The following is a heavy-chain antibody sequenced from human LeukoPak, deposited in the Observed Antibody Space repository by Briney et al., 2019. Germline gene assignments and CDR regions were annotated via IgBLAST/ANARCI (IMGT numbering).Heavy chain of an antibody. CDR1: GGTFTSYA. CDR2: IIPIFGTA. Sequence: SVKVSCKASGGTFTSYAISWVRQAPGQGLEWMGRIIPIFGTANYAQKLQGRVTITTDESTSTAYMELSSLRSEDTAVYYCARGLNYYDSSGYYGNWFDPWGQGTLVTVSS. V-gene: IGHV1-69*05. CDR3: ARGLNYYDSSGYYGNWFDP. D-gene: IGHD3-22*01. J-gene: IGHJ5*02.